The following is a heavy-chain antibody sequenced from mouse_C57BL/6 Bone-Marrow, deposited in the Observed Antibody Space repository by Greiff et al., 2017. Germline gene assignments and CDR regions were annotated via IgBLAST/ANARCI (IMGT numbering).Heavy chain of an antibody. CDR1: GYTFTSYW. CDR3: ARSPSYYGSSWAWFAY. J-gene: IGHJ3*01. Sequence: QVQLKQPGAELVKPGASVKLSCKASGYTFTSYWMHWVKQRPGQGLEWIGMIHPNSGSTNYNEKFKSKATLTVDKSSSTAYMQLSSLTSEDSAVYYCARSPSYYGSSWAWFAYWGQGTLVTVSA. D-gene: IGHD1-1*01. CDR2: IHPNSGST. V-gene: IGHV1-64*01.